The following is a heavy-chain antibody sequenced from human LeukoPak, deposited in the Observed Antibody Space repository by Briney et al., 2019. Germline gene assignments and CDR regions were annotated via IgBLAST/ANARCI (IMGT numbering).Heavy chain of an antibody. J-gene: IGHJ4*02. CDR1: GGSISSSNW. CDR3: ASXPPTDYGDYVNAY. V-gene: IGHV4-4*02. Sequence: PSETLSLTCAVSGGSISSSNWWSWVRQPPGKGLEWIGEIYHSGSTNYNPSLKSRVTISVDKSKNQFSLKLSSVTAADTAVYYCASXPPTDYGDYVNAYWGQGTLVTVSS. D-gene: IGHD4-17*01. CDR2: IYHSGST.